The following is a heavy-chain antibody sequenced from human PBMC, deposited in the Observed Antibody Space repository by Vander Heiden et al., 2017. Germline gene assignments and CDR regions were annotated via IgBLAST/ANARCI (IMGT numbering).Heavy chain of an antibody. J-gene: IGHJ4*02. D-gene: IGHD1-1*01. CDR3: ARGRKTNDDYGDF. CDR2: IWHDGRKI. V-gene: IGHV3-33*01. CDR1: GFTFSTYG. Sequence: QEQLVESGGGVVQPGGSLRLSCTASGFTFSTYGMHWVRRALGKGLEWVAIIWHDGRKIYYADSVRGRFTISRDNSRNTLYLQMNSLRADDTAVYYCARGRKTNDDYGDFWGQGTLVTV.